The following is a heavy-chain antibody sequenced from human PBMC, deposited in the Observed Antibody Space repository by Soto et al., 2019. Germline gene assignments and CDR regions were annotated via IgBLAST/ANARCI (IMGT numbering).Heavy chain of an antibody. J-gene: IGHJ3*02. D-gene: IGHD2-21*02. CDR1: GFTFSSYA. Sequence: QVQLVESGGGVVQPGRSLRLSCAASGFTFSSYAMHWVRQAPGKGLEWVAVISYDGSNKYYADSVKGRFTTSRDNSKNTLYLQMNSLRAEDTAVYYCARYIVVVTATYAFDIWGQGTMVTVSS. CDR2: ISYDGSNK. V-gene: IGHV3-30-3*01. CDR3: ARYIVVVTATYAFDI.